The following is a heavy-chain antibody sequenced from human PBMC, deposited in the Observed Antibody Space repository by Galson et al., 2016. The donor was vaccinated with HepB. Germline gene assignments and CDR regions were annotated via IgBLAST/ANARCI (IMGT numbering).Heavy chain of an antibody. CDR2: IITGNGNT. J-gene: IGHJ4*02. Sequence: SVKVSCKASGYTFTTYALHWVRQAPGQRLEWVGWIITGNGNTKYSQKFQGRVTLTRDTSASTAYMELSSLRSEDTAAHYCVRRGDGYKYDYWGQGTLVTVSS. V-gene: IGHV1-3*04. D-gene: IGHD5-24*01. CDR1: GYTFTTYA. CDR3: VRRGDGYKYDY.